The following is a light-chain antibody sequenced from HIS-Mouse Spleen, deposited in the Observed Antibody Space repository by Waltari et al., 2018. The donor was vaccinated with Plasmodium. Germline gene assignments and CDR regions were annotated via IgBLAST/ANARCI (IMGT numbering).Light chain of an antibody. V-gene: IGKV1-9*01. Sequence: DIQLTQSPSFLSASVGDRVTITCRASQGISSYLAWYQQKPVKAPKLLIYAASTLQIGVPSRFSGSGTGTEFTLTIRSLQPEDFATYNCQQLNSYKYTLGQGTKLEIK. J-gene: IGKJ2*01. CDR2: AAS. CDR1: QGISSY. CDR3: QQLNSYKYT.